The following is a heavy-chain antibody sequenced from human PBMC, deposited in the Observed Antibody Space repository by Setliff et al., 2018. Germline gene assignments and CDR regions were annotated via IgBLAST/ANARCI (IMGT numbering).Heavy chain of an antibody. CDR1: GFTFSNYA. D-gene: IGHD6-13*01. CDR2: ISGSGGSI. J-gene: IGHJ4*02. CDR3: AKRSSGNYFDY. V-gene: IGHV3-23*01. Sequence: GGSLRLSCAASGFTFSNYAMSWVRQAPGKGLEWVSAISGSGGSIYYVDSVKGRFTISRDNSKNTLYLQMNSLRAEDTAVYYCAKRSSGNYFDYWGQGTLVTVSS.